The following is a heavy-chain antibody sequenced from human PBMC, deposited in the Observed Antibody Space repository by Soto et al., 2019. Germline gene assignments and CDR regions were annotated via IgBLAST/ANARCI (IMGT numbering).Heavy chain of an antibody. CDR1: GGSIRSGDYY. J-gene: IGHJ4*02. Sequence: SQTLSLTCTVSGGSIRSGDYYWSWIRQPPGKGLEWIGYIYYSGSTYYNPSLKSRVTISVDTSKNQFSLKLSSVTAADTAVYYCASSPFFFGSGYDFPFDYWGQGTLVTVSS. D-gene: IGHD5-12*01. CDR2: IYYSGST. V-gene: IGHV4-30-4*01. CDR3: ASSPFFFGSGYDFPFDY.